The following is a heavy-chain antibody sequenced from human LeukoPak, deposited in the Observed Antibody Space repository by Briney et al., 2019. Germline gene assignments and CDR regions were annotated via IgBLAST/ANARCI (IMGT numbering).Heavy chain of an antibody. Sequence: PGGSLRLSCAASGFTFDDYAMHWVRQAPGKGLEWVSLISWDGGSTYYADSVKGRFTISRDNAKNSLYLQMNSLRAEDTAVYYCAREFDSSGYPLEDWGQGTLVTVSS. J-gene: IGHJ4*02. V-gene: IGHV3-43D*03. D-gene: IGHD3-22*01. CDR1: GFTFDDYA. CDR3: AREFDSSGYPLED. CDR2: ISWDGGST.